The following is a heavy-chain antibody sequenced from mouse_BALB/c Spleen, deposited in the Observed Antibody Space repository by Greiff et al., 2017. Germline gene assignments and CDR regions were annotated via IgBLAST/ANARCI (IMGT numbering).Heavy chain of an antibody. D-gene: IGHD1-1*01. J-gene: IGHJ2*01. CDR3: ARSYYYYGSSFDD. Sequence: QVQLQQSGPELVRPAPSLTMSCTASGYTFTSYWMHWVQQRPGQGLEWIGMIDPSNSETRLNQMFKDKATLNVDKSSNTAYMQLSSLTAEDSAVYYGARSYYYYGSSFDDWGQGTTLTVSS. CDR2: IDPSNSET. CDR1: GYTFTSYW. V-gene: IGHV1-59*01.